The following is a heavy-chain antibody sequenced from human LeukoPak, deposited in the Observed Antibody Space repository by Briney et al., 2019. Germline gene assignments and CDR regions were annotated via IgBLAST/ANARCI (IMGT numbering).Heavy chain of an antibody. D-gene: IGHD6-6*01. CDR2: IYPGDSET. CDR3: ARRSSSLSRWFDP. CDR1: GYSFTSYW. V-gene: IGHV5-51*01. J-gene: IGHJ5*02. Sequence: GESLKISCKGSGYSFTSYWIGWVRQMPGKGLEWMGIIYPGDSETRYSPSFQGQVTISVDKSISTAYLQWSSLRASDTAMYYCARRSSSLSRWFDPWGQGTLVTVSS.